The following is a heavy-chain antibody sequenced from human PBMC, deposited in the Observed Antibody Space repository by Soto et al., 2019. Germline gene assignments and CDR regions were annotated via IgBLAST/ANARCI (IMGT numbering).Heavy chain of an antibody. CDR2: VSGSGNNT. D-gene: IGHD6-13*01. J-gene: IGHJ4*02. Sequence: GGSLRLSCAASGFTFSTYAMSWVRQAPGKGLEWVSAVSGSGNNTYYADSVKGRFTISRDNSNNTLYLQMNSLRAEDTALYYCARGPLGTAACQDYWGRGTLVTVSS. V-gene: IGHV3-23*01. CDR3: ARGPLGTAACQDY. CDR1: GFTFSTYA.